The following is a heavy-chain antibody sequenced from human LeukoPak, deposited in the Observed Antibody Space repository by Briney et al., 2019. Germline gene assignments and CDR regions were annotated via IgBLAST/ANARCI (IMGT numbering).Heavy chain of an antibody. J-gene: IGHJ4*02. CDR1: GYSISSGYY. CDR3: ARSLDDFWSGYYPIDY. V-gene: IGHV4-38-2*01. Sequence: PSETLSLTCAVSGYSISSGYYWGWIRQPPGKVLEWIGSIYHSGSTYYNPSLKSRVTISVDTSKNQFSLKLSSVTAADTAVYYCARSLDDFWSGYYPIDYWGQGTLVTVSS. CDR2: IYHSGST. D-gene: IGHD3-3*01.